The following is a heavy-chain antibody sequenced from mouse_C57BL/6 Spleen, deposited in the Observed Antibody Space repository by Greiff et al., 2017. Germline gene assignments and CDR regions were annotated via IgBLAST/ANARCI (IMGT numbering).Heavy chain of an antibody. CDR1: GYAFSSSW. J-gene: IGHJ4*01. D-gene: IGHD1-1*01. CDR3: ARSNYYGSSCVEMDY. CDR2: IYPGDGDT. V-gene: IGHV1-82*01. Sequence: QVQLQQSGPELVKPGASVKISCKASGYAFSSSWMNWVKQRPGKGLEWIGRIYPGDGDTNYNGKFKGKATLTADKSSSTAYMQLSSLTSEDYSVYFCARSNYYGSSCVEMDYLGQGTAVTVSS.